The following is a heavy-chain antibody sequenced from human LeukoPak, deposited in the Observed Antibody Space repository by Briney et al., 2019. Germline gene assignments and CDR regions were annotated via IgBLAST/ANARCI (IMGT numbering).Heavy chain of an antibody. CDR3: ASTRYYDSSGSFDY. CDR1: GFTFSSYE. J-gene: IGHJ4*02. CDR2: ISSSGSTI. D-gene: IGHD3-22*01. Sequence: GGSLRLSCAASGFTFSSYEMNWVRQAPGKGLEWVSYISSSGSTIYYADSVKGRFTISRDNAKNSLYLQMNSLRAEDTAVYYCASTRYYDSSGSFDYWGQGTLVTVSS. V-gene: IGHV3-48*03.